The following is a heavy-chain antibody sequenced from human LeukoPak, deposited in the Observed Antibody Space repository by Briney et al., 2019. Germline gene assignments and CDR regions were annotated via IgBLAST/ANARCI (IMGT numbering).Heavy chain of an antibody. V-gene: IGHV4-59*08. D-gene: IGHD4-11*01. J-gene: IGHJ1*01. CDR3: ARGGYSNSLRSLYFQH. CDR1: GGSISSYY. CDR2: IYYSGST. Sequence: SETLSLTCTVSGGSISSYYWSWIRQPPGKGLEWIGYIYYSGSTNYNPSLKSRVTISVDTSKNQFSLKLSSVTAADTAVYYCARGGYSNSLRSLYFQHWGQGTLVTVSS.